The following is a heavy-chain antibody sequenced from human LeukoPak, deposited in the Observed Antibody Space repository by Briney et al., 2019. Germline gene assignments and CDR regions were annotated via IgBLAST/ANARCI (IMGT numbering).Heavy chain of an antibody. V-gene: IGHV3-21*01. J-gene: IGHJ4*02. D-gene: IGHD6-19*01. CDR3: ARLTHGAVADTRGY. Sequence: GGSLRLSCAASGFTFSSYPVNWVRQAPGKGLEWVSSISSSSSYIYYADSVKGRFTISRDNAKNSLYLQMNSLRAEDTAIYYCARLTHGAVADTRGYWGQGTLVTVSS. CDR2: ISSSSSYI. CDR1: GFTFSSYP.